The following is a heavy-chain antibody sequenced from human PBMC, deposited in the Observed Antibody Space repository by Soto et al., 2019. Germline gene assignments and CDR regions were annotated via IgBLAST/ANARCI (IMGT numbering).Heavy chain of an antibody. CDR1: GYTFTSYG. CDR3: AREGAIDYDFWSGYYMRGGFDY. CDR2: ISAYNGNT. J-gene: IGHJ4*02. D-gene: IGHD3-3*01. V-gene: IGHV1-18*01. Sequence: GASVKVSCKASGYTFTSYGISWLRQAPGQGLEWMGWISAYNGNTNYAQKLQGRVTMTIDTSTSTAYMELRSLRSDDTAVYYCAREGAIDYDFWSGYYMRGGFDYWGQGTLVTV.